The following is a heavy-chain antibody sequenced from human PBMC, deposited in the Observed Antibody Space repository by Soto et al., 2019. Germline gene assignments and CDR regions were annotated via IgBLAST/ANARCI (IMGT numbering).Heavy chain of an antibody. V-gene: IGHV4-39*01. CDR2: GYYRGRS. D-gene: IGHD6-25*01. CDR3: VSKRPTVPTQAYFDY. Sequence: PSETLSLTCTVSGGSVTNSSYYWGWIRQSPGKGLESIGSGYYRGRSYSKSSVKSGVTISVDRTKNRFSLSLNSVTASDTDAYFCVSKRPTVPTQAYFDYWGAGALVTVSS. CDR1: GGSVTNSSYY. J-gene: IGHJ4*02.